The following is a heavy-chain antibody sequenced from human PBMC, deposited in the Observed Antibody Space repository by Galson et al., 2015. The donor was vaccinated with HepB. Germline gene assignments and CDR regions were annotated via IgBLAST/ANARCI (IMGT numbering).Heavy chain of an antibody. CDR2: FDPEDGET. Sequence: SVKVSCKVSGYTLTELSMHWVRQAPGKGLEWMGGFDPEDGETIYAQKFQGRVTMTEDTSTDTAYMELSSLRSEDTAVYYCATCGLGTGNMAQSRYYYYYYMDVWGKGTTVTVSS. CDR3: ATCGLGTGNMAQSRYYYYYYMDV. V-gene: IGHV1-24*01. CDR1: GYTLTELS. J-gene: IGHJ6*03. D-gene: IGHD7-27*01.